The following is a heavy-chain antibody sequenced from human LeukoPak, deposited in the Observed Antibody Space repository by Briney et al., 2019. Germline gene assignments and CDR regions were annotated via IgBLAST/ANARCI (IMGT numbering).Heavy chain of an antibody. D-gene: IGHD3-10*01. V-gene: IGHV1-2*02. J-gene: IGHJ6*03. CDR2: INPSGGST. CDR1: GYTFTSYY. Sequence: ASVKVSCKASGYTFTSYYMHWVRQAPGQGLEWMGIINPSGGSTNYAQKFQGEVTMTRDTSISTAYMELSRLRSDDTAVYYCARGVTGIYYYYYMDVWGKGTTVTVSS. CDR3: ARGVTGIYYYYYMDV.